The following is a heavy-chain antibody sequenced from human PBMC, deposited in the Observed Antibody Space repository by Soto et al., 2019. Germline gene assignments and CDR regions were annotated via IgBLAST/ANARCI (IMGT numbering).Heavy chain of an antibody. CDR2: ISYSGNT. CDR3: ARSGSSGIYGVSYYYYYALDV. Sequence: SATLSLTCTVSGGSVSGGGYYWTWIRQPPGKGLEWIGYISYSGNTHYNPSLKSRVTFSVDSSKNQFSLKLSSVTAADTAFYYCARSGSSGIYGVSYYYYYALDVWGQGTTVTVSS. CDR1: GGSVSGGGYY. D-gene: IGHD3-10*01. J-gene: IGHJ6*02. V-gene: IGHV4-61*08.